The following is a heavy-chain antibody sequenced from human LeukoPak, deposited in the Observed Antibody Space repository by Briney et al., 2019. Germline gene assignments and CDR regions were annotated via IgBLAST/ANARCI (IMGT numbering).Heavy chain of an antibody. D-gene: IGHD4-17*01. CDR2: IYYSGST. Sequence: PSETLSLTCTVSGDSISNYYWGWIRQPPGKGLEWIGYIYYSGSTTYNPSLKSRVTISVDTSKKQFSLKLISVTAADTAVYYCAGLTTVTMGVNYWGQGTLVTVSS. CDR3: AGLTTVTMGVNY. V-gene: IGHV4-59*01. J-gene: IGHJ4*02. CDR1: GDSISNYY.